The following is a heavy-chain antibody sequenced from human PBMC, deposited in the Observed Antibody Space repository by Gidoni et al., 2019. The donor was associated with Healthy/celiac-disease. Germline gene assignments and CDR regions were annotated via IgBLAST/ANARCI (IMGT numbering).Heavy chain of an antibody. V-gene: IGHV3-30*18. D-gene: IGHD3-3*01. CDR2: ISYDGSNK. CDR1: GFTFSSYG. CDR3: AKGDYDFWSGYYDYHAFDY. Sequence: QVQLVESGGGVVQPGRSLRLSCAASGFTFSSYGMHWVRQAPGKGLEWVAVISYDGSNKYYADSVKGRFTISRDNSKNTLYLQMNSLRAEDTAVYYCAKGDYDFWSGYYDYHAFDYWGQGTLVTVSS. J-gene: IGHJ4*02.